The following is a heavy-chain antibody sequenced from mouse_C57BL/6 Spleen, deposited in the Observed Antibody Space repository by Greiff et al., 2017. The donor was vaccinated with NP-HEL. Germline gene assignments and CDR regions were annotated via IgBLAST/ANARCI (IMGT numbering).Heavy chain of an antibody. CDR1: GYSITSGYY. CDR2: ISYDGSN. V-gene: IGHV3-6*01. CDR3: ARVGALYYGSSHWYFDV. J-gene: IGHJ1*03. D-gene: IGHD1-1*01. Sequence: DVQLQESGPGLVKPSQSLSLTCSVTGYSITSGYYWNWIRQFPGNKLEWMGYISYDGSNNYNPSLKNRISITRDTSKNQFFLKLNSVTTEDTATYYCARVGALYYGSSHWYFDVWGTGTTVTVSS.